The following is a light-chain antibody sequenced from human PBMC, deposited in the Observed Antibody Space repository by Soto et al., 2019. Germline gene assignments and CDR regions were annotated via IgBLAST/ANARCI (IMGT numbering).Light chain of an antibody. CDR1: QDVDNNF. Sequence: EIVLTQSPGTLSLSPGEGATLSCRASQDVDNNFLAWYQQRPGQAPRLLIYASSRRATGIPDRFSGSGSGTDFTLTISRVGAEDIAGYFWHQYYSSITFGGGTKVEVK. CDR2: ASS. V-gene: IGKV3-20*01. CDR3: HQYYSSIT. J-gene: IGKJ4*01.